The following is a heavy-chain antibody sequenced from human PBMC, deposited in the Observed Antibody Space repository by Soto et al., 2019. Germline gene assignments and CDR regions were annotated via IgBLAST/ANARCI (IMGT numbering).Heavy chain of an antibody. CDR3: ARESVVYDIWSGYLNWFDP. Sequence: GASVKVSCKASGYTFTSYGIGWVRQAPGQGLEWMGWISAYNGNTNYAQKLQGRVTMTTDTSTSTAYMELRSLRSDDTAVYSCARESVVYDIWSGYLNWFDPWGQGTLVTVSS. CDR1: GYTFTSYG. D-gene: IGHD3-3*01. V-gene: IGHV1-18*01. CDR2: ISAYNGNT. J-gene: IGHJ5*02.